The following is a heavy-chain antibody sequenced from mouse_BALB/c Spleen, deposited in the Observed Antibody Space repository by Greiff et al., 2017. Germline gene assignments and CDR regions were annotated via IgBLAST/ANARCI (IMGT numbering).Heavy chain of an antibody. CDR2: ISSGGSYT. CDR3: ARNYDYDAGYAMDY. CDR1: GFTFSSYA. V-gene: IGHV5-9-4*01. D-gene: IGHD2-4*01. J-gene: IGHJ4*01. Sequence: EVQLVESGGGLVKPGGSLTLSCAASGFTFSSYAMSWVRQSPEKRLEWVAEISSGGSYTYYPDTVTGRFTISRDNAKNTLYLEMSSLRSEDTAMYYCARNYDYDAGYAMDYWGQGTSVTVSS.